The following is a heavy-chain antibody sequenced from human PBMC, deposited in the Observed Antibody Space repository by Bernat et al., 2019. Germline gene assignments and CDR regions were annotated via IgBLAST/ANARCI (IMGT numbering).Heavy chain of an antibody. Sequence: QVQLVESGGGVVQPGRSLRLSCAASGFTFSSYGMHWVRQAPGKGLEWVAVISYDGSNKYYADSVKGRFTISRDNSKNTLYLQMNSLRAEDTAVYYCAKDTNGEYPPSLDYWGQGTLVTVSS. J-gene: IGHJ4*02. CDR2: ISYDGSNK. V-gene: IGHV3-30*18. D-gene: IGHD4-17*01. CDR1: GFTFSSYG. CDR3: AKDTNGEYPPSLDY.